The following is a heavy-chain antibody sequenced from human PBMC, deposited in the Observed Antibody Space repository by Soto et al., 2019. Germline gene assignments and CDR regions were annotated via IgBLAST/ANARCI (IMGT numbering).Heavy chain of an antibody. D-gene: IGHD3-10*01. CDR3: ARDKTIADYGLGTYDY. Sequence: ASVKVSCKTSGYTFTSFGVSWVRQAPGQGLEWMGWISGYNGKTKYAQTLQGRVTMTADTSTSTVYMELRGLRSDDTAVYFCARDKTIADYGLGTYDYWGQGTTVTVSS. V-gene: IGHV1-18*04. CDR1: GYTFTSFG. CDR2: ISGYNGKT. J-gene: IGHJ4*02.